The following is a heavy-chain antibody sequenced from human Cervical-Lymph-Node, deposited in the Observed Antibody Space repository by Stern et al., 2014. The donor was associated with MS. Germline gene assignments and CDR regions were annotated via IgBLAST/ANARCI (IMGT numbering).Heavy chain of an antibody. Sequence: QVQLQESGPGLVKPSETLSLTCSVSGGSINYYWSWIRQPPGKGLEWIGYIYQDGSTKYNPSLKSRVTISLHTSKKQFSLRLTSVTAADTAVYYCARVDDCSGGTCFSTSWFDPWGQGTLVTVSS. V-gene: IGHV4-59*01. CDR3: ARVDDCSGGTCFSTSWFDP. CDR1: GGSINYY. D-gene: IGHD2-15*01. J-gene: IGHJ5*02. CDR2: IYQDGST.